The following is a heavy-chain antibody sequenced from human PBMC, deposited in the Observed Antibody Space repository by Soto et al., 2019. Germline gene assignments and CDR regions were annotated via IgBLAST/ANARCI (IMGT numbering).Heavy chain of an antibody. V-gene: IGHV4-39*01. CDR2: IHYTGST. D-gene: IGHD6-19*01. J-gene: IGHJ4*02. Sequence: QLQLQESGPGLVKPSETLSLTCTVSGGSISSSSYYWGWIRQPPGKGLEWIGSIHYTGSTYYNLTLKMRTTISVHTSKHQSSLTPSSVTPADTAVYCCARHQPWLVQPGLDYWGQGTRVTVSS. CDR3: ARHQPWLVQPGLDY. CDR1: GGSISSSSYY.